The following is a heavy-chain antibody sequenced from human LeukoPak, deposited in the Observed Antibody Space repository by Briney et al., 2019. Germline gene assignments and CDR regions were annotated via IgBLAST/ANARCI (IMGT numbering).Heavy chain of an antibody. J-gene: IGHJ5*02. D-gene: IGHD6-13*01. V-gene: IGHV4-34*01. Sequence: SETLSLTCAVSGGSFSGYYWSWIRQPPGKGLEWIGEINHSGSTNYNPSLMSRVTISVDTSKNQFSLKLRSVTAADTAMYYCARAYSSSWYYNWFDPWGKGTLVTVSS. CDR1: GGSFSGYY. CDR2: INHSGST. CDR3: ARAYSSSWYYNWFDP.